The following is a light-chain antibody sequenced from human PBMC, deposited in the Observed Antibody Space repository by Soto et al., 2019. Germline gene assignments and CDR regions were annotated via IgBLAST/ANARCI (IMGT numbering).Light chain of an antibody. Sequence: DIQLTPSPSSLSASVGDRVTITCQASQDISNHLNWYQQKPGKAPNLLIYDASDLETGVPSRFSGGGSGTFFSFTINSLQPEDIATYYCKKHDCVSLFGPGTKVEIK. CDR2: DAS. CDR3: KKHDCVSL. J-gene: IGKJ3*01. V-gene: IGKV1-33*01. CDR1: QDISNH.